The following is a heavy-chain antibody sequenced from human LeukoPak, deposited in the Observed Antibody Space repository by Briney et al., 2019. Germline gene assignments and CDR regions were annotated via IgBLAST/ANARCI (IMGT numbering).Heavy chain of an antibody. CDR1: GFTFRDYG. CDR3: ARGQTVSGAKYYFDF. Sequence: GGSLRLSCLTSGFTFRDYGLGGVRQAPGVGLEWVSFIRSRIYGGAPEHAASVRGRFSVSRDDSESIAYLQMNNLKSEDTAVYYCARGQTVSGAKYYFDFWSPGTLVTVSS. D-gene: IGHD3-10*01. J-gene: IGHJ4*02. V-gene: IGHV3-49*04. CDR2: IRSRIYGGAP.